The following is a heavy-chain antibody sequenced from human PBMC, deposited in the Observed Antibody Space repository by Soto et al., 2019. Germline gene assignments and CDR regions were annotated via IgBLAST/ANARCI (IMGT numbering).Heavy chain of an antibody. CDR1: GGTFSSYA. V-gene: IGHV1-69*05. CDR3: ARAPPFVSSSIFSYYYYYYMDV. CDR2: IIPIFGTA. J-gene: IGHJ6*03. D-gene: IGHD2-2*01. Sequence: SVKVSCKASGGTFSSYAISWVRQAPGQGLEWMRWIIPIFGTAGYAQKFQGRVTMTRNTSISTAYMELSSLRSEDTAVYYCARAPPFVSSSIFSYYYYYYMDVWGKGTTVTVSS.